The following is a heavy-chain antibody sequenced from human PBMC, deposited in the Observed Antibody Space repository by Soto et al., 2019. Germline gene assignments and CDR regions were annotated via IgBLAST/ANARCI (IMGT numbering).Heavy chain of an antibody. D-gene: IGHD3-22*01. CDR3: TRSKYYDSSGRETWNWFDP. CDR1: GFTFSGSA. J-gene: IGHJ5*02. CDR2: IRSKANSYAT. Sequence: GGSLRLSCAASGFTFSGSAMHWVRQASGKGLEWVGRIRSKANSYATAYAASVKGRFTISRDDSKNTAYLQMNSLKTEDTAVYYCTRSKYYDSSGRETWNWFDPWGQGTLVTVSS. V-gene: IGHV3-73*01.